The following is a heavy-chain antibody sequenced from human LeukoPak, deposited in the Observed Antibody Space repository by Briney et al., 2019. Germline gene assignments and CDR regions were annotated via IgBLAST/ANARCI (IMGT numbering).Heavy chain of an antibody. Sequence: SETLSLTCTVSGGSISSYYWSWIRQPPGKGLEWIGYFSYSGGTNYNPSLKSRVTMSVDTSKNQFSLKLTSVTAADTAVYYCARTYPLLRGVFDYWGQGTLVTVSS. D-gene: IGHD3-10*01. V-gene: IGHV4-59*01. CDR2: FSYSGGT. CDR3: ARTYPLLRGVFDY. CDR1: GGSISSYY. J-gene: IGHJ4*02.